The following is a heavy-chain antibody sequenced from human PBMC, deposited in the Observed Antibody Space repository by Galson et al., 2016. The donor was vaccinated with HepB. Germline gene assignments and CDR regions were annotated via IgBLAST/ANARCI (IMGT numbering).Heavy chain of an antibody. CDR1: GYSFPTYW. J-gene: IGHJ4*02. V-gene: IGHV5-51*03. Sequence: QSGAEVKKPGESLKISCQASGYSFPTYWIGWVRQVPGKGLEWLGVIYPGDSNTRYSPSFQGPVTISADKSISTAYLQWRSLKASDSGMYFCARRGWEKLHLDYWGQGTLVTVCS. D-gene: IGHD1-26*01. CDR2: IYPGDSNT. CDR3: ARRGWEKLHLDY.